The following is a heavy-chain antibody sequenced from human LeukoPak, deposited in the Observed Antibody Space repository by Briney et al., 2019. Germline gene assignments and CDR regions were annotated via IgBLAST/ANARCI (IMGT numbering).Heavy chain of an antibody. D-gene: IGHD2-2*01. CDR1: GGSISSSSYD. CDR2: IYYSEST. CDR3: ARQLGYCSSTSCYADKVDY. V-gene: IGHV4-39*01. Sequence: SETLSLTCTVSGGSISSSSYDWGWIRQPPGKGLEWIGSIYYSESTYYNPSLKSRVTISVDTSKNQFSLKLSSVTAADTAVYYCARQLGYCSSTSCYADKVDYWGQGTLVTVSS. J-gene: IGHJ4*02.